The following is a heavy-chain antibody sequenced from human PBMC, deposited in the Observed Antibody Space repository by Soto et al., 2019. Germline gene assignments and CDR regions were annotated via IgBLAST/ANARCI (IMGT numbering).Heavy chain of an antibody. CDR3: ATDNRGLQWELLNAFDI. D-gene: IGHD1-26*01. J-gene: IGHJ3*02. CDR1: GYTLTELS. V-gene: IGHV1-24*01. Sequence: ASVKVSCKVSGYTLTELSMHWVRQAPGKGLEWMGGFDPEDGETIYAQKFQGRVTMTEDTSTDTAYMELSSLRSEDTAVYYCATDNRGLQWELLNAFDIWGQGTMVTVSS. CDR2: FDPEDGET.